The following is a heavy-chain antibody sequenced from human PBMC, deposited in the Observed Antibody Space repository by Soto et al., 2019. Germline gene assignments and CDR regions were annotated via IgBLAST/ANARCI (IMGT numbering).Heavy chain of an antibody. CDR2: ISAYNGHT. J-gene: IGHJ4*02. CDR3: ARHPDYHDSGGYYFFDY. V-gene: IGHV1-18*04. D-gene: IGHD3-22*01. CDR1: GYTLSSYG. Sequence: QVQLVQSGAEVKKPGASVKVSCKASGYTLSSYGISWVRQAPGQGLEWMGWISAYNGHTKYTEKLQGRVTMTTDTSTTTFYMKLRSLRSDDTAVYYCARHPDYHDSGGYYFFDYWGQGTLVTVSS.